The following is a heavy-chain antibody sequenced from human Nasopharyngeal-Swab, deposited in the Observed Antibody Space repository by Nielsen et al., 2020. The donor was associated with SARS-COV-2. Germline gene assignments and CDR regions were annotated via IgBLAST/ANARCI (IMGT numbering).Heavy chain of an antibody. Sequence: GGSLRLSCAASGFTFSSCGMHWVRQAPGKGLEWVAVISYDGSNKYYADSVKGRFTIPRDNSKNTLYLQMNSLRAEDTAVFYCAKDASVYGIPYYFDYWGQGTPVTVSS. J-gene: IGHJ4*02. CDR2: ISYDGSNK. D-gene: IGHD2-8*01. V-gene: IGHV3-30*18. CDR1: GFTFSSCG. CDR3: AKDASVYGIPYYFDY.